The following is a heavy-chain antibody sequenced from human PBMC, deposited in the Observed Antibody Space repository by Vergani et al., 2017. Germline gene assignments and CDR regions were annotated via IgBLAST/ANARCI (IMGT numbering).Heavy chain of an antibody. Sequence: EVQLVESGGGLVKPGGSLRLSCAASGFTFSNAWMSWVRQAPGKGLEWVGRIKSKTDGGTTDYAAPVKGRFTISRDDSKNTLYLQMNSLKTEDTAVYYGTTAPDITMVRGVIGYYGMDVWGQGTTVTVSS. CDR1: GFTFSNAW. D-gene: IGHD3-10*01. J-gene: IGHJ6*02. CDR2: IKSKTDGGTT. V-gene: IGHV3-15*01. CDR3: TTAPDITMVRGVIGYYGMDV.